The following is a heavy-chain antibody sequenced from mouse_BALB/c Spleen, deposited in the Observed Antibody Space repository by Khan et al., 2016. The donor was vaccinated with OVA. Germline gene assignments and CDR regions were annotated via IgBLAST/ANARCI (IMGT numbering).Heavy chain of an antibody. Sequence: QAQLQQSGAEMVRPGTSVKISCKASGYAFTNYWLGWVKQRPGHGLEWIGDIYPGSGHTYYSEKFKGKATLTADKSSSTAHLQLSSLTSEDSAVYFCARSGGYSYYWYFDVWGAGTTVTVSS. D-gene: IGHD2-3*01. CDR2: IYPGSGHT. J-gene: IGHJ1*01. CDR1: GYAFTNYW. V-gene: IGHV1-63*01. CDR3: ARSGGYSYYWYFDV.